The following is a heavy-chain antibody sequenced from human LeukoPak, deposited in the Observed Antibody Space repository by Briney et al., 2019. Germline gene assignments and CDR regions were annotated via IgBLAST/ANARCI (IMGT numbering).Heavy chain of an antibody. V-gene: IGHV3-48*03. J-gene: IGHJ4*02. Sequence: GGSLRLSCAASGFTFSSYEMNWVRQAPGKGLEWVSYISSNGGRIYSADSLKGRVTISRDNAKNSLYLQMNSLRAEDTGVYYCARALGSGNTRGYLDYWGQGALATVSS. CDR3: ARALGSGNTRGYLDY. CDR1: GFTFSSYE. D-gene: IGHD3-10*01. CDR2: ISSNGGRI.